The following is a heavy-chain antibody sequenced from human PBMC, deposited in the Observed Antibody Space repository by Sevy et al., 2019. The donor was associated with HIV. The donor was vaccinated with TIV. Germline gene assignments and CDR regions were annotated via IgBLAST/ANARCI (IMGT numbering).Heavy chain of an antibody. CDR2: IYYSGST. Sequence: SETLSLTCTVSGGSISSSSYYWGWIRQPPGKGLEWIGSIYYSGSTYYNPSLKSRVTISVDTSKNQFSLKLSSVTAADTAVYYCARQTGRGDILTGYYYYCGMDVWGQGTTVTVSS. V-gene: IGHV4-39*01. CDR1: GGSISSSSYY. J-gene: IGHJ6*02. CDR3: ARQTGRGDILTGYYYYCGMDV. D-gene: IGHD3-9*01.